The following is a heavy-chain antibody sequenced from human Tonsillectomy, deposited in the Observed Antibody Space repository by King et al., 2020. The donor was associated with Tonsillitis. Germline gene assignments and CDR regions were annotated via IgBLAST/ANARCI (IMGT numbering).Heavy chain of an antibody. D-gene: IGHD6-19*01. CDR1: GYSFTSYW. CDR2: IDPSDSYT. Sequence: QLVQSGAEVKKPGESLRISCKGSGYSFTSYWISWVRQMPGKGLEWMGRIDPSDSYTNYSPSFQGHVTISADKSISTAYLQWSSLKASDTAMYYCARSLSIAVAGTQDWYFDLWGRGTLVTVSS. V-gene: IGHV5-10-1*03. J-gene: IGHJ2*01. CDR3: ARSLSIAVAGTQDWYFDL.